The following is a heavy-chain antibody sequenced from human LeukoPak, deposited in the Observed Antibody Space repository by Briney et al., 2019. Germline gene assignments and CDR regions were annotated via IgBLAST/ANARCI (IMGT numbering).Heavy chain of an antibody. CDR2: ISGSTGST. J-gene: IGHJ4*02. D-gene: IGHD2-15*01. V-gene: IGHV3-23*01. Sequence: QAGGSLRLSCAASGFTFSHSAMSWVRQAPGKGLEWVSAISGSTGSTYYADSVKGRFTISRDNSRNTLYLQMNSLRAEDTAVYYCAKHCSGGTCYSTIDYWGQGTLVTVSS. CDR1: GFTFSHSA. CDR3: AKHCSGGTCYSTIDY.